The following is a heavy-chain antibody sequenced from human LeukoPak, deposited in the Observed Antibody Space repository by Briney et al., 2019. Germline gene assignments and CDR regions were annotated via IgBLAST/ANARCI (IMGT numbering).Heavy chain of an antibody. CDR2: IYYSGST. D-gene: IGHD1/OR15-1a*01. CDR1: GGSISSYY. V-gene: IGHV4-59*01. CDR3: ARDQYDLTIDY. J-gene: IGHJ4*02. Sequence: PLETLSLTCTVSGGSISSYYWSWIRQPPGKGLEWIGYIYYSGSTNYNPSLKSRVTISVDTSKNQFSLKLSSVTAADTAVYYCARDQYDLTIDYWGQGTLVTVSS.